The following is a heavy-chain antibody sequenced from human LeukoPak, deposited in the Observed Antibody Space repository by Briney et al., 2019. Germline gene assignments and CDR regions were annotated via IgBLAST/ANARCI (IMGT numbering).Heavy chain of an antibody. D-gene: IGHD3-22*01. CDR3: ARDYYDTTGYYYFDY. CDR1: GFTFSRYE. J-gene: IGHJ4*02. Sequence: PGGSLRLSCAASGFTFSRYEMNWVRQAPGKGLEWVAIINEDGTGKYYVDSVKGRFTISRDNAENALYLQMNSLRAEDTAVYYCARDYYDTTGYYYFDYWGQGTLVTVSS. V-gene: IGHV3-7*04. CDR2: INEDGTGK.